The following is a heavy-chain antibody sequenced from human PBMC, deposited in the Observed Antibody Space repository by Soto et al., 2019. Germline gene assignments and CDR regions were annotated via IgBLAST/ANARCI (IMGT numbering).Heavy chain of an antibody. CDR2: IYYSGST. D-gene: IGHD2-8*02. Sequence: QVQLQESGPGLVKPSQNLSLTCTVSGGSISSGGYSWSWIRQHPGKGLEWIGYIYYSGSTYDNPSLKSPVTISVDTSKKQFSLKLTSVTATDTAVYCCARVLACWGQGTLVTVSS. J-gene: IGHJ4*02. CDR3: ARVLAC. CDR1: GGSISSGGYS. V-gene: IGHV4-31*01.